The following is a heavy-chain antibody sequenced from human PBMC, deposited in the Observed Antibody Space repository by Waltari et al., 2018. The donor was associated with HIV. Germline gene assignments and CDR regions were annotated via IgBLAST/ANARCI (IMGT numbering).Heavy chain of an antibody. V-gene: IGHV1-69*01. Sequence: QVQLVQSGAEVKKPGSWVKVSCKASGGTFSSYAISWVRQAPGQGLEWMGGIIPIFGTANYAQKFQGRVTITADESTSTAYMELSSLRSEDTAVYYCARGQYSSGWYPYYYYGMDVWGQGTTVTVSS. CDR3: ARGQYSSGWYPYYYYGMDV. CDR1: GGTFSSYA. D-gene: IGHD6-19*01. CDR2: IIPIFGTA. J-gene: IGHJ6*02.